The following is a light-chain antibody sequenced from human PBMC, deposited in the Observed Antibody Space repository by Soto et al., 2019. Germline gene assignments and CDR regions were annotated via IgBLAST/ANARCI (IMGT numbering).Light chain of an antibody. J-gene: IGLJ1*01. CDR2: EV. CDR1: SSDVGSYNY. CDR3: SSYTTSSTCV. V-gene: IGLV2-14*01. Sequence: QSVLTQPASVSGSPGQSITISCTGTSSDVGSYNYVSWYQQHPGKAPKLMLFEVNRPSGVPDRFSGSKSGNTASLTISGLQAEDEADYYCSSYTTSSTCVFGTGTKLTVL.